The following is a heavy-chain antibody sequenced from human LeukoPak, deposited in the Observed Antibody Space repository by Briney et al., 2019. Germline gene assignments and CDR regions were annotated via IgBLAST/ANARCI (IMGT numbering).Heavy chain of an antibody. Sequence: RPRESLKISCKGSGYSFTSYWIGWVRQMPGKGLEWMGIRYSPSFQGQVTISADKSISTAYLQWSSLKASDTAMYYCARQGAYCSGGSCPTRPFDYWGQGTLVTVSS. CDR3: ARQGAYCSGGSCPTRPFDY. V-gene: IGHV5-51*01. J-gene: IGHJ4*02. CDR1: GYSFTSYW. D-gene: IGHD2-15*01.